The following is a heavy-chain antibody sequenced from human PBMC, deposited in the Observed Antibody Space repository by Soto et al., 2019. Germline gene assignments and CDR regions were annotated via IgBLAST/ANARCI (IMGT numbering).Heavy chain of an antibody. CDR1: GGSFSGYY. Sequence: QVQLQQWGAGLLKPSETLSLTCAVYGGSFSGYYWSWIRQPPGKGLEWIGEINHSGSTNYNPSLKSRVTISVETSKNQFSLKLSSVTAADTAVYYCARGYSYGYSYYYYGMDVWGQGTTVTVSS. V-gene: IGHV4-34*01. D-gene: IGHD5-18*01. CDR2: INHSGST. J-gene: IGHJ6*02. CDR3: ARGYSYGYSYYYYGMDV.